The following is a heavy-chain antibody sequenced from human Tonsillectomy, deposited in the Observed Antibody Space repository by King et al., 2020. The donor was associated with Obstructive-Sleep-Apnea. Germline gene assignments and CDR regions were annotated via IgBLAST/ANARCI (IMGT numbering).Heavy chain of an antibody. Sequence: VQLVESGGGLVQPGGSLRLSCAASGFTFSNYAMNWVRQAPGKRLEWVSIITGSGGTAYYADSVKGRFTISRDNSKNTLYLEMNNLTAEDTAIYYCAKDHYDVWSGYSSSAFNIWGQGTMVSVSS. D-gene: IGHD3-3*01. CDR1: GFTFSNYA. CDR3: AKDHYDVWSGYSSSAFNI. V-gene: IGHV3-23*04. CDR2: ITGSGGTA. J-gene: IGHJ3*02.